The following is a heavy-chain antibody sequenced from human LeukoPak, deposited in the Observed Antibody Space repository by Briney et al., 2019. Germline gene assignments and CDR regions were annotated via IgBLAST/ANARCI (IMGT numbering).Heavy chain of an antibody. D-gene: IGHD3-10*01. J-gene: IGHJ3*02. CDR3: ARGITMVRGVTDSFDI. V-gene: IGHV4-4*07. Sequence: SETLSLTCTVSGGSISSYYWSWIRQPAGKGLEWIGRIYTSGSTNYNPSLKSRVTISVDTSKNQFSLKLSSGTAADTAVYYCARGITMVRGVTDSFDIWGQGTMVTVSS. CDR2: IYTSGST. CDR1: GGSISSYY.